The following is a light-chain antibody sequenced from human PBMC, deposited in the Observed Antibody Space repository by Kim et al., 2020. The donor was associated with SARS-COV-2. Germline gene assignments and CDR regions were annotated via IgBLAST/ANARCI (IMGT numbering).Light chain of an antibody. V-gene: IGKV3-11*01. CDR3: QQRSNWPPKLT. CDR2: DAS. Sequence: PGERATLSCRASQSVSSYLAWYQQKPGQAPRLLIYDASKRATGIPARFSGSGSGTDFTLTISSLEPEDFAVYYCQQRSNWPPKLTFGGGTKVDIK. J-gene: IGKJ4*01. CDR1: QSVSSY.